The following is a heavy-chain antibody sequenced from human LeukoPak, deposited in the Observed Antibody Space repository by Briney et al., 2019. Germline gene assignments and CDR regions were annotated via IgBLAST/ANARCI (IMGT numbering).Heavy chain of an antibody. CDR2: IYYSGST. Sequence: SVTLSLTCTVSGGSISSYYWSWIRQPPGKGLEWIGYIYYSGSTNYNPSLKSRVTISVDTSKNQFSLKLSSVTAADTAVYYCARRRGQSLDPWGQGTLVTVSS. V-gene: IGHV4-59*08. J-gene: IGHJ5*02. CDR3: ARRRGQSLDP. CDR1: GGSISSYY.